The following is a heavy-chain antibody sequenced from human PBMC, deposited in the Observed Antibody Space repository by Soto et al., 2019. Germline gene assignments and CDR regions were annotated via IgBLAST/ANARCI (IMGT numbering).Heavy chain of an antibody. CDR2: IKSKTDDGTT. CDR1: GFTFSNAW. Sequence: EVQLVESGGGLVKPGGSLRLSCTVSGFTFSNAWMTWVRQAPGKGLEWVGRIKSKTDDGTTDYAAPVKGRFTISRDDSRNTLYLQMNSLKTDDTAVYYCTTDSRCWAYYYYYGMDVWGQGTTVTASS. J-gene: IGHJ6*02. D-gene: IGHD2-8*01. V-gene: IGHV3-15*01. CDR3: TTDSRCWAYYYYYGMDV.